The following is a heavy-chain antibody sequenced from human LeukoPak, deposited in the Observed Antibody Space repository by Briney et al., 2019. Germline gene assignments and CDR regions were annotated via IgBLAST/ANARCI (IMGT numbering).Heavy chain of an antibody. CDR3: ARVHAVASLDY. Sequence: SETLSLTCTVSGGSISSSSYYWGWIRQPPGKGLEWIGSIYYSGSTYYNPSLKSRVTISVDTSKNQFSLKLSSVTAADTAVYYCARVHAVASLDYWGQGTLVTVSS. CDR2: IYYSGST. CDR1: GGSISSSSYY. D-gene: IGHD6-19*01. J-gene: IGHJ4*02. V-gene: IGHV4-39*07.